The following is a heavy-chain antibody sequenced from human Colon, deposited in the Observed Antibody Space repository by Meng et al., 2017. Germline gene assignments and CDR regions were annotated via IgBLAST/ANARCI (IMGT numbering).Heavy chain of an antibody. Sequence: GGSLRLSFAASRFTFGAYSMYWVRQPPGKGLEWVSRITPNSDTIVYADSVKGRFTVSRDNAKNSLSLHMNSLRPEDMALYYCTRGTWGNPFDIWGPGTMVTVSS. CDR2: ITPNSDTI. V-gene: IGHV3-9*03. D-gene: IGHD7-27*01. CDR1: RFTFGAYS. J-gene: IGHJ3*02. CDR3: TRGTWGNPFDI.